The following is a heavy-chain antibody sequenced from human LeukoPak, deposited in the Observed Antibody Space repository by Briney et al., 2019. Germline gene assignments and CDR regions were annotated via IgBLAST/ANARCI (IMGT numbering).Heavy chain of an antibody. CDR2: ISAYNGNT. Sequence: ASVRVSCKASGYTFTTHGISWVRQAPGQGLEWMGWISAYNGNTNYAQNLQGRVTMTTDTSTRTAYMELRSLSSDDTAVYYCAVGYDYHYGLDVWGQGTTVTASS. D-gene: IGHD1-26*01. J-gene: IGHJ6*02. V-gene: IGHV1-18*01. CDR1: GYTFTTHG. CDR3: AVGYDYHYGLDV.